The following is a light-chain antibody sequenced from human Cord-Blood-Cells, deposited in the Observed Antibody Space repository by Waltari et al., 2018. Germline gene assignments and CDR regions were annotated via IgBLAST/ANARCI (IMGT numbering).Light chain of an antibody. Sequence: DIQMTQSPSTLSASVGDRVNITCRASQSISSWLAWYQQKPGKAPKLLIYDASSLESGVPSRFSGSGSGTEFTLTISSLQPDEFATYYCQQYNSYWTFGQGTKVEIK. CDR1: QSISSW. CDR3: QQYNSYWT. V-gene: IGKV1-5*01. CDR2: DAS. J-gene: IGKJ1*01.